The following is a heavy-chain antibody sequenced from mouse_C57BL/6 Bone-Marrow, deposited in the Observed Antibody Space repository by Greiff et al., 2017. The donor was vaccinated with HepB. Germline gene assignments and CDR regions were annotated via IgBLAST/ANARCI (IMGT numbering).Heavy chain of an antibody. Sequence: VQLQQPGAELVKPGASVKLSCKASGYTFTSYWMQWVKQRPGQGLEWIGEIDPSDSYTNYNQKFKGKATLTVDTSSSTAYMQLSSLTSEDSAVYDCASLYDYDSFDYWGQGTTLTVSS. CDR1: GYTFTSYW. CDR2: IDPSDSYT. CDR3: ASLYDYDSFDY. D-gene: IGHD2-4*01. J-gene: IGHJ2*01. V-gene: IGHV1-50*01.